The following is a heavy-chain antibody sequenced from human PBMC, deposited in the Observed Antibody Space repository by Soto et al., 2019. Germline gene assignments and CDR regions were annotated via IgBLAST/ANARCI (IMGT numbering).Heavy chain of an antibody. J-gene: IGHJ3*02. D-gene: IGHD1-1*01. CDR2: ISSSGGTT. V-gene: IGHV3-23*01. CDR1: EFTFSNYA. Sequence: EVHLLESGGGLVQPGGFLRLSCVGSEFTFSNYAMNWVRQAPGEGPEWVSLISSSGGTTYYADSVKGRFSISRDNSKNTLYLQMNSLRVEDTAIYYCAKDIQGRGATTGDDAFDIWGQGTMVTVSS. CDR3: AKDIQGRGATTGDDAFDI.